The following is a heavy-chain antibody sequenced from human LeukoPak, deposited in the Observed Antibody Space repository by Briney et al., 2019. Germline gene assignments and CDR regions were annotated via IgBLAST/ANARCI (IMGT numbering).Heavy chain of an antibody. CDR1: GGTFSSYA. V-gene: IGHV1-69*13. CDR2: IIPIFGTA. J-gene: IGHJ3*02. D-gene: IGHD3-22*01. Sequence: GASVKVSCKASGGTFSSYAISWVRQAPGQGLERMGGIIPIFGTANYAQKFQGRVTITADESTSTAYMELSSLRSEDTAVYYCARVAYYYDSSGYPKEDAFDIWGQGTMVTVSS. CDR3: ARVAYYYDSSGYPKEDAFDI.